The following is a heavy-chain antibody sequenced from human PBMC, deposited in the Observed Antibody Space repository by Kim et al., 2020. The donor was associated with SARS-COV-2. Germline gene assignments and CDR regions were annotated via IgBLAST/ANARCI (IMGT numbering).Heavy chain of an antibody. CDR1: GGSLSTGSYF. CDR2: IYYSGST. J-gene: IGHJ5*02. V-gene: IGHV4-61*01. CDR3: ARGDGYPLDFVH. Sequence: SETLSLTCTVSGGSLSTGSYFWSWIRQPPGKGLEWIAYIYYSGSTDYNPSLKCRVSISVDTSMNQFPPQLYSVTAADPAVHYCARGDGYPLDFVHWAQGT. D-gene: IGHD5-12*01.